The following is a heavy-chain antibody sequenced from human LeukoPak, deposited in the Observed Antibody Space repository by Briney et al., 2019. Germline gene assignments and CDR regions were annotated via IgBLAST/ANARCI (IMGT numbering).Heavy chain of an antibody. CDR1: GYSFTGYW. V-gene: IGHV5-51*01. J-gene: IGHJ5*02. CDR3: ASARRGDYYWWFDP. D-gene: IGHD2-21*01. CDR2: IYPDNSNT. Sequence: GESLKISCKGSGYSFTGYWIGWVRQMPGKGLEWMGIIYPDNSNTRYSPSFQGQVTISADKSVNAAYLHWSSLRASDTAIYYCASARRGDYYWWFDPWGQGTLVTVSS.